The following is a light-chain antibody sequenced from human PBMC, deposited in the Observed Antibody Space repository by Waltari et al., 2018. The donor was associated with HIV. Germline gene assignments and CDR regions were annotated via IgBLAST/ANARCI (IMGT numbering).Light chain of an antibody. Sequence: QSVLTQPPSASGTPGQRVTISCSGSSSNLGSTTVNWYQQRPGTAPKLLIYSNNQRPSGVPDRLSGSKSGTSASLAISGLQSEDEANYYCAAWDDSLIGPVFGGGTKLTVL. V-gene: IGLV1-44*01. J-gene: IGLJ3*02. CDR3: AAWDDSLIGPV. CDR2: SNN. CDR1: SSNLGSTT.